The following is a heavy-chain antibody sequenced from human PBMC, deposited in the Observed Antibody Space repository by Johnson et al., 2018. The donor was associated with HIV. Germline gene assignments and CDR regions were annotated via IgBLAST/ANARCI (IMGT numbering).Heavy chain of an antibody. CDR2: ISFDGTNT. CDR1: GFTFSSNA. D-gene: IGHD3-3*01. V-gene: IGHV3-30-3*01. CDR3: ARVITIFRVAPRYAFDI. Sequence: QVQLVESGGGVVRPGGSLRLSCAASGFTFSSNAMHWVRQSPGKGLEWVAVISFDGTNTYYGDSVKGRFTISRDNSKNTLYLQMNSLRAEDTAVYYCARVITIFRVAPRYAFDIWGQGTMVTVSS. J-gene: IGHJ3*02.